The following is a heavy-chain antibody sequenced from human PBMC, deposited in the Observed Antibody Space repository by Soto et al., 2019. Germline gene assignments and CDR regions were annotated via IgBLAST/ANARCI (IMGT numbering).Heavy chain of an antibody. Sequence: ASVKVSCKASGYTFTSYYMHWVRQAPGQGLEWMGIINPSGGSTSYAQKFQGRVTMTRDTSISTAYMELSRLRSDDTAVYYCARDPRYCTNGVCYSGMVRYYGMDVWGQGTTVTVSS. CDR3: ARDPRYCTNGVCYSGMVRYYGMDV. CDR2: INPSGGST. J-gene: IGHJ6*02. D-gene: IGHD2-8*01. V-gene: IGHV1-46*01. CDR1: GYTFTSYY.